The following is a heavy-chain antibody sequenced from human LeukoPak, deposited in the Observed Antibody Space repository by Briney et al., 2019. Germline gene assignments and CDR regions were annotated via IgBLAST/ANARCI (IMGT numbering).Heavy chain of an antibody. J-gene: IGHJ6*02. D-gene: IGHD3-10*01. V-gene: IGHV3-30*18. CDR3: AKPYYSGSGSYSGMDV. CDR1: GFTFSNYA. CDR2: TSYDGSSQ. Sequence: GGSLRLSCAASGFTFSNYAMHWVRQAPGKGLKWVAVTSYDGSSQYYADSVKDRLTISRDNSKNTLYLEMNSLRAEDTAVYYCAKPYYSGSGSYSGMDVWGQGTTVTVSS.